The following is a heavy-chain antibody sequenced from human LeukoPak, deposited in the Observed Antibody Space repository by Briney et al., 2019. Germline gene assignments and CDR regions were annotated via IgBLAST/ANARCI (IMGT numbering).Heavy chain of an antibody. D-gene: IGHD3-22*01. J-gene: IGHJ3*02. Sequence: GASVKVSCKASGYTFTSYYMHWVRQAPGQGLEWMGIINPSGGSTSYAQKFQGRVTMTRDTSTSTVYMELSSLRSEDTAVYYCARAETRITMIVVVIGDAFDIWGQGTMVTVSS. CDR3: ARAETRITMIVVVIGDAFDI. CDR1: GYTFTSYY. V-gene: IGHV1-46*03. CDR2: INPSGGST.